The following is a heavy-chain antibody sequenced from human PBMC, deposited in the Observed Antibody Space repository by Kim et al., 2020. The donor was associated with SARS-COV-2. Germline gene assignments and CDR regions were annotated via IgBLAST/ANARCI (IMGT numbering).Heavy chain of an antibody. J-gene: IGHJ4*02. CDR2: ISYSGNP. D-gene: IGHD2-2*01. CDR1: GGSIGTGGKF. Sequence: SETLSLTCRVSGGSIGTGGKFWTWIRQHPAKGLEWIGYISYSGNPHYRPSLRSRVIISLQTYENQFSLTLTSVTAADTAVYYCARGQPLDYWGQGILVTV. CDR3: ARGQPLDY. V-gene: IGHV4-31*03.